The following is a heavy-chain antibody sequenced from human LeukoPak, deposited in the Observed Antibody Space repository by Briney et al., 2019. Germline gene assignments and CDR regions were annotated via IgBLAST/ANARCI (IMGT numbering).Heavy chain of an antibody. D-gene: IGHD2/OR15-2a*01. CDR1: GFTFSSYG. CDR2: IWYDGSNK. J-gene: IGHJ4*02. V-gene: IGHV3-33*01. CDR3: AREGPRGNSQFDY. Sequence: GGSLRLSCAASGFTFSSYGMHWVRQAPGKGLEWVALIWYDGSNKYYADPVKGRLTISRDNSKNTLYLQMNSLRAEDTAVYYCAREGPRGNSQFDYWGQGTLVTVSS.